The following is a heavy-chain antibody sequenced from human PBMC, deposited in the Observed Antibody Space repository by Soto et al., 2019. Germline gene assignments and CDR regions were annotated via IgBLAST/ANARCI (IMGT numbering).Heavy chain of an antibody. CDR1: GFTFSSYW. V-gene: IGHV3-7*05. CDR2: IKQDGSEK. D-gene: IGHD1-26*01. J-gene: IGHJ4*02. Sequence: EVQLVESGGGLVQPGGSLRLSCAASGFTFSSYWMSWVLQAPGTGLEWVANIKQDGSEKYYVDSVKGRFTISRDNAKNSLYLQMNSLRAEDTAVYYCARDRIGPNGNYWGQGTLVTVSS. CDR3: ARDRIGPNGNY.